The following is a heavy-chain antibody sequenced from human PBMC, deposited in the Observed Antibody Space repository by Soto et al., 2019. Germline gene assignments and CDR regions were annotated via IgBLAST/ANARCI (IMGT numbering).Heavy chain of an antibody. CDR3: ARASVGPPGGGSWIMPFDF. Sequence: QVQLQESGPGLVKPSETLSLTCSVSGGSISNYYWSWIRQSAGKGLEWIGRIYPGGSTNYNPSLKSRVTMSVGTSKNQVSLRLTSVTAADTAVYYCARASVGPPGGGSWIMPFDFWGQGTRVTVSS. J-gene: IGHJ4*02. D-gene: IGHD2-15*01. CDR2: IYPGGST. CDR1: GGSISNYY. V-gene: IGHV4-4*07.